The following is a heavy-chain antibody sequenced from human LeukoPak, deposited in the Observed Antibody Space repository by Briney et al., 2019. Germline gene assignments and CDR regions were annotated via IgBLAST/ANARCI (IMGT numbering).Heavy chain of an antibody. D-gene: IGHD3-16*02. V-gene: IGHV1-2*02. CDR3: ARRRGLRLGELSTPDY. CDR2: INPNSGGT. CDR1: GYTFTGYY. J-gene: IGHJ4*02. Sequence: ASVKVSCKASGYTFTGYYMHWVRQAPGQGLEWMGWINPNSGGTNYAQKFQGRVTMTRDTSISTAYMELSRLRSDDTAVYYCARRRGLRLGELSTPDYWGQGTLVTVSS.